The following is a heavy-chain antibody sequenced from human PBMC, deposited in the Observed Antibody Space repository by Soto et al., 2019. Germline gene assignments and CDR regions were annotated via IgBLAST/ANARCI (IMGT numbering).Heavy chain of an antibody. CDR2: IYDGDSYT. D-gene: IGHD5-18*01. CDR3: ARIEFADTAMVTRPFDY. V-gene: IGHV5-51*01. CDR1: GYSFTSYW. J-gene: IGHJ4*02. Sequence: PGESVTISCKVSGYSFTSYWIGWVLQMPGKGLEWMGIIYDGDSYTRYSPSFQGQVTISSDKSISTAYLQWSSLKASDTSMYYCARIEFADTAMVTRPFDYWGQGTLVTVSS.